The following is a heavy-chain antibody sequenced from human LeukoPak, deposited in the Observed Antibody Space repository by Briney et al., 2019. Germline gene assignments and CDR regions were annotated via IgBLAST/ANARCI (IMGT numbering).Heavy chain of an antibody. Sequence: GSLRLSCAASGFTVSSNYMSWVRQAPGKGLEWVSVIYSGGSTYYADSVKGRFTISRDNSKNTLYLQMNSLRAEDTAVYYCARASGYDHFMDVWGQGTTVTVSS. D-gene: IGHD5-12*01. CDR3: ARASGYDHFMDV. V-gene: IGHV3-53*01. J-gene: IGHJ6*02. CDR1: GFTVSSNY. CDR2: IYSGGST.